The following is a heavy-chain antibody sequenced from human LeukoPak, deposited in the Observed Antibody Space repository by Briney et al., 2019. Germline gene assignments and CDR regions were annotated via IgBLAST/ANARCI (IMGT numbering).Heavy chain of an antibody. V-gene: IGHV3-33*01. CDR3: ARERIAVAGDYYFDY. CDR2: IWYDGSNK. J-gene: IGHJ4*02. CDR1: GFTFSSYG. Sequence: GGSLRLSCAASGFTFSSYGMHWVRQAPGKGLEWVAVIWYDGSNKYYADSVKGRFTISRDNSKNTLYLQMNSLRAEDTAVYYCARERIAVAGDYYFDYWGREPWSPSPQ. D-gene: IGHD6-19*01.